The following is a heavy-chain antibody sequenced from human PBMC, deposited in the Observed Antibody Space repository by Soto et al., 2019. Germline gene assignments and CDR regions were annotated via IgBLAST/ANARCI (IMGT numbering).Heavy chain of an antibody. CDR3: ARAFMGYLDYYDSSGYGGFDY. D-gene: IGHD3-22*01. CDR2: IYHSGST. Sequence: PSETRSRTWAVSGGSISSGGYSWIWIRQPPGKVLEWIGYIYHSGSTYYNPPLKSRVTISVDRSKNQFSLKLSSVTAADTAVYYCARAFMGYLDYYDSSGYGGFDYWGQGTLVTVSS. J-gene: IGHJ4*02. V-gene: IGHV4-30-2*01. CDR1: GGSISSGGYS.